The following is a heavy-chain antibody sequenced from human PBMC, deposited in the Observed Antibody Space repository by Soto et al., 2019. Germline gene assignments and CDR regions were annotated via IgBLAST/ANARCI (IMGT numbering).Heavy chain of an antibody. J-gene: IGHJ4*02. CDR1: GGSVHTGTYY. D-gene: IGHD3-9*01. CDR2: IHYSGST. V-gene: IGHV4-61*01. CDR3: TRGGDPYMTGH. Sequence: PSEPLSHTYTVPGGSVHTGTYYWSWIRQPPVKGLEWIGFIHYSGSTNYNPSLKDRVTMSVDTSKNQFSLKLTSVNTADTAIYYCTRGGDPYMTGHWGQGTLVTVS.